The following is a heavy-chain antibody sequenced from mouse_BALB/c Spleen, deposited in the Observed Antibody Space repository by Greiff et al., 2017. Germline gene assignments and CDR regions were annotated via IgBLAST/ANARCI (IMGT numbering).Heavy chain of an antibody. J-gene: IGHJ2*01. Sequence: EVKVEESGGGLVQPGGSLRLSCATSGFTFTDYYMSWVRQPPGKALEWLGFIRNKANGYTTEYSASVKGRFTISRDNSQSILYLQMNTLRAEDSATYYCARVGSSYLFDYWGQGTTLTVSS. D-gene: IGHD1-1*01. CDR2: IRNKANGYTT. CDR3: ARVGSSYLFDY. CDR1: GFTFTDYY. V-gene: IGHV7-3*02.